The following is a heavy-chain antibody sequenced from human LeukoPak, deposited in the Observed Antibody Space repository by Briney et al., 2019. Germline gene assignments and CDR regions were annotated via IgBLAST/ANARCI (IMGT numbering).Heavy chain of an antibody. CDR1: RFPFSSYS. CDR2: ISSSSSYI. CDR3: ARRGWQQLEPFDP. J-gene: IGHJ5*02. Sequence: GGSLTLSCTASRFPFSSYSMHWVREAPGEGVEWVSSISSSSSYIYYADSVKGRFTISRDNAKNSLYLQMNSLRAEDTAVYYCARRGWQQLEPFDPWGQGTLVTVSS. V-gene: IGHV3-21*01. D-gene: IGHD6-13*01.